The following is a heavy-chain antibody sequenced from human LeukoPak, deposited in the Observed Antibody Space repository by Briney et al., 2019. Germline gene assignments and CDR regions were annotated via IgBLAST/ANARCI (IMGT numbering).Heavy chain of an antibody. Sequence: KPSETLSLTCTVSGGSISSSTYYWGWIRQPPGKGLEWIGNLYYSGSTYYNPSLKSRVTISVDTSKNQFSLKLSSVTAADTAVYYRARQAICGYHPPPFDSWGQGTLVTVSS. CDR2: LYYSGST. CDR1: GGSISSSTYY. V-gene: IGHV4-39*01. D-gene: IGHD5-12*01. J-gene: IGHJ4*02. CDR3: ARQAICGYHPPPFDS.